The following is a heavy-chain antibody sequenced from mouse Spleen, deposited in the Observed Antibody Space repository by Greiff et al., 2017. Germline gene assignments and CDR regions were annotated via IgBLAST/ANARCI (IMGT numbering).Heavy chain of an antibody. J-gene: IGHJ4*01. CDR1: GFNIKDYY. Sequence: EVQLQQSGAELVRPGASVKLSCTASGFNIKDYYMHWVKQRPEQGLEWIGRIDPEDGDTEYAPKFQGKATMTADTSSNTAYLQLSSLTSEDTAVYYCTTDPTTAPYYAMDYWGQGTSVTVSS. CDR2: IDPEDGDT. D-gene: IGHD1-2*01. V-gene: IGHV14-1*01. CDR3: TTDPTTAPYYAMDY.